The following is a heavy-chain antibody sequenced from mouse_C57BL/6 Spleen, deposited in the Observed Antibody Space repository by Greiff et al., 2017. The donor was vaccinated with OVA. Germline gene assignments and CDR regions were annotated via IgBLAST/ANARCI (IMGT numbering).Heavy chain of an antibody. J-gene: IGHJ1*03. CDR2: IDPEDGET. CDR1: GFNIKDYY. CDR3: ARGYGSSLDWYFDV. Sequence: VQLKQSGAELVKPGASVKLSCTASGFNIKDYYMHWVKQRTEQGLEWIGRIDPEDGETKYAPKFPGKATIPADTSSNTAYLQLSSLTSEDTAVYYCARGYGSSLDWYFDVWGTGTTVTVSS. D-gene: IGHD1-1*01. V-gene: IGHV14-2*01.